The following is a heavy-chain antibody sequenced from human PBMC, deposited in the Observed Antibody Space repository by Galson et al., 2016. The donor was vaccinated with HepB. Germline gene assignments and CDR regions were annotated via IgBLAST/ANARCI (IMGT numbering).Heavy chain of an antibody. CDR3: AREVNYATAAYYIDY. CDR1: GGSISSGGSY. V-gene: IGHV4-31*03. Sequence: SLTCTVSGGSISSGGSYWSWLRQHPGKGLEWIVYTYYTGSTSYSPSLKGRVAISIDTSNNQFSLKLSSVTAADTAVYYCAREVNYATAAYYIDYWGQGTLVTVSS. D-gene: IGHD2-8*01. CDR2: TYYTGST. J-gene: IGHJ4*02.